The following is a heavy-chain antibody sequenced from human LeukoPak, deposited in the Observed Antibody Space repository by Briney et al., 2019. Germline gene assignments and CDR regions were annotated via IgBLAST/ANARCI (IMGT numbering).Heavy chain of an antibody. J-gene: IGHJ4*02. CDR3: AKDSGIAAAATFDY. D-gene: IGHD6-13*01. V-gene: IGHV3-53*01. CDR1: GFTVSSNY. Sequence: GGSLRLSCAASGFTVSSNYMSWVRQAPGKGLEWVSVIYSGGSTYYADSVKGRFTISRDNSKNTLYLQMNSLRAEDTAVYYCAKDSGIAAAATFDYWGQGTLVTVSS. CDR2: IYSGGST.